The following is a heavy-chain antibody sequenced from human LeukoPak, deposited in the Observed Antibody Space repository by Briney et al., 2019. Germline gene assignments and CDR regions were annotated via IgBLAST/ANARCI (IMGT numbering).Heavy chain of an antibody. D-gene: IGHD5-12*01. J-gene: IGHJ4*02. CDR1: GFTFSSYA. V-gene: IGHV3-30*04. Sequence: GGSLRLSCAASGFTFSSYAMHWVRQAPGKGLEWVAVISYDGSNKYYADSVKGRFTISRDNFKNTLYLQMNSLRAEDTAVYYCARTGAGVATIRYAGYYFDYWGQGTLVTVSS. CDR2: ISYDGSNK. CDR3: ARTGAGVATIRYAGYYFDY.